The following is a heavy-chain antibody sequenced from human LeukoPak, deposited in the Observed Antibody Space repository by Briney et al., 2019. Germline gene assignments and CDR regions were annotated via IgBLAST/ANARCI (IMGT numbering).Heavy chain of an antibody. D-gene: IGHD2-15*01. CDR1: GFTFSSYA. CDR2: ISGSGGST. Sequence: PGGSLRLSCAASGFTFSSYAMSWVRQAPGKGLEWVSAISGSGGSTYYADSVKGRFTISRDNSKNTLYLQMNSLRAEDTAVYHCAKGPGLIVVVVAAADAFDIWGQGTMVTVSS. V-gene: IGHV3-23*01. J-gene: IGHJ3*02. CDR3: AKGPGLIVVVVAAADAFDI.